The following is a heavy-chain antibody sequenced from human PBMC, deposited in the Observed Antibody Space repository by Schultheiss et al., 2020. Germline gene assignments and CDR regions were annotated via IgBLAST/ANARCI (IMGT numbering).Heavy chain of an antibody. Sequence: SGPTLVKPTQTLTLTCTFSGFSLSTSGMRVSWIRQPPGKALEWLARIDWDDDKYYSTSLKTRLTISKDTSKNQVVLTMTNMDPVDTATYYCAHRHLRGNYYGMDVWGQGTTVTVSS. J-gene: IGHJ6*02. CDR3: AHRHLRGNYYGMDV. CDR2: IDWDDDK. V-gene: IGHV2-70*12. CDR1: GFSLSTSGMR. D-gene: IGHD3-3*01.